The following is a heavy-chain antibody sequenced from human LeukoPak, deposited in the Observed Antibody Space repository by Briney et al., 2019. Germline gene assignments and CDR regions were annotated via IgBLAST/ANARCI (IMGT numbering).Heavy chain of an antibody. CDR3: ARQTTGSYQWTFDY. CDR2: IYHSGTT. J-gene: IGHJ4*02. Sequence: SETLSLTCTVSGGSISSSAHFWGWIRQPPGKGLEWIGTIYHSGTTYYNPSLKSQVTISVDTSRNQFSLRLNSVTAADTAVYSCARQTTGSYQWTFDYWGQGTLVTVSS. CDR1: GGSISSSAHF. D-gene: IGHD3-10*01. V-gene: IGHV4-39*01.